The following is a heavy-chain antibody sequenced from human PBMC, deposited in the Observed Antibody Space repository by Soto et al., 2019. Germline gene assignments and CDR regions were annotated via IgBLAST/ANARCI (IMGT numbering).Heavy chain of an antibody. CDR3: ARMGDVPYYYYGLDV. D-gene: IGHD3-16*01. V-gene: IGHV1-18*01. CDR2: ISGYNANT. J-gene: IGHJ6*02. Sequence: QVQLVQSGAEVKKPGASVKVSCKASGYSFTRYGISWVRQAPGQGLEWMGWISGYNANTNYPENLQGRVTMTTDTAPSTASMEVRNLISDDTAVYYCARMGDVPYYYYGLDVWGQGTTVTVSS. CDR1: GYSFTRYG.